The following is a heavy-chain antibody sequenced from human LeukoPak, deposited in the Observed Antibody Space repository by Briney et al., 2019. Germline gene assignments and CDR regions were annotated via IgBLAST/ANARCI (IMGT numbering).Heavy chain of an antibody. J-gene: IGHJ4*02. CDR3: ARVPTDLEEYSSLPFDF. CDR1: GDSTGSYI. Sequence: PSETMFFTCTSSGDSTGSYIRCGSRQPPGKGLEWIGNIYYSGSTTYNPSLKSRVTMSVDTSKNQFSLKLNSVTAADTAVYFCARVPTDLEEYSSLPFDFWRRPSMVTVSS. V-gene: IGHV4-59*08. D-gene: IGHD5-18*01. CDR2: IYYSGST.